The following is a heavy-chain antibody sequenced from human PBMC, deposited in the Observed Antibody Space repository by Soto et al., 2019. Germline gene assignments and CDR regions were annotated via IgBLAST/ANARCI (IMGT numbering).Heavy chain of an antibody. Sequence: GGALRLSCAASGFTFSDYAMHWVRQAPGKGLEWVAVISSDGGDRHYADSVKGRFTISRDNSKSTLNLQMNSLRAEDTAVYYCEKDFTVGAADYYFDYWGQGALVTV. CDR1: GFTFSDYA. CDR3: EKDFTVGAADYYFDY. V-gene: IGHV3-30*18. J-gene: IGHJ4*02. CDR2: ISSDGGDR. D-gene: IGHD1-26*01.